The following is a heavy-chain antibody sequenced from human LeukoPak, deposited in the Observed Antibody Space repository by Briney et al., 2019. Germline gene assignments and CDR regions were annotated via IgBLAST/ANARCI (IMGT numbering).Heavy chain of an antibody. J-gene: IGHJ4*02. V-gene: IGHV3-23*01. CDR1: GFTFSSCA. D-gene: IGHD2-2*01. Sequence: PGGSLRLSCAASGFTFSSCAMSWVRQAPGKGLEWVSAISGSGGSTYYADSVKGRFTISRDNSKNTLYLQMNSLRAEDTAVYYCAKGPGYCSSTSCFRPYFDYWGQGTLVTVSS. CDR3: AKGPGYCSSTSCFRPYFDY. CDR2: ISGSGGST.